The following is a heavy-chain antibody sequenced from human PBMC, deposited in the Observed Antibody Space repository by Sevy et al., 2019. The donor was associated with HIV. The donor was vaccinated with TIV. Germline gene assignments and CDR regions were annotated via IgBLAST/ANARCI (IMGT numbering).Heavy chain of an antibody. CDR1: GGSISSYY. V-gene: IGHV4-59*01. Sequence: SETLSLTCTVSGGSISSYYWSWIRQPPGKGLEWIGYIYYSGSTNYNPSLKSRVTISVDTSKNQFYLKLSSVTAADTAVYYCARVWNYYDSSGYHNWFDPWGQGTLVTVSS. CDR3: ARVWNYYDSSGYHNWFDP. J-gene: IGHJ5*02. D-gene: IGHD3-22*01. CDR2: IYYSGST.